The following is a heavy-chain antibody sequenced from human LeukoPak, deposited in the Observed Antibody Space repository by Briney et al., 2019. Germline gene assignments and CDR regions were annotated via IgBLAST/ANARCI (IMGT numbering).Heavy chain of an antibody. Sequence: PSETLSPTCAVYGGSFSGYYWSWIRQPPAKGLEWIGEINHSGSTNYNPSLKSRVTISVDTSKNQFSLKLSSVTAADTAVYYRARGVDIVVVVAARSDWFDPWGQGTLVTVSS. V-gene: IGHV4-34*01. CDR2: INHSGST. D-gene: IGHD2-15*01. CDR3: ARGVDIVVVVAARSDWFDP. CDR1: GGSFSGYY. J-gene: IGHJ5*02.